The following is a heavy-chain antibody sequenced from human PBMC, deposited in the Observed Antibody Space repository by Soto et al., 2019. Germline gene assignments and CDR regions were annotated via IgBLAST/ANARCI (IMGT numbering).Heavy chain of an antibody. D-gene: IGHD5-18*01. J-gene: IGHJ3*02. CDR1: GYTFTTYY. CDR2: INPSGDST. CDR3: ARACGYSYGCLATSGAGAFDI. Sequence: ASVKVSCKASGYTFTTYYIHWVRQAPGQGLEWMGIINPSGDSTSYAQKFQDRVTMTRDTSTSTVYMELSSLRSEDTAVYYCARACGYSYGCLATSGAGAFDIWGQGTMVTVSS. V-gene: IGHV1-46*01.